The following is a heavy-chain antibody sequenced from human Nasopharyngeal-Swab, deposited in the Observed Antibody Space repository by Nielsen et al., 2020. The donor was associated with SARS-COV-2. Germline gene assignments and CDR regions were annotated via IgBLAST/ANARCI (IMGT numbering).Heavy chain of an antibody. J-gene: IGHJ1*01. Sequence: WIRQPPGKGLEWVAFIRYDGTDVYYGDSVRGRFTISRDNSKNTLYLQVNSLRAEDTAVYYCAKGRGGIVVVPAAIPEYFRHWGQGTLVTVSS. D-gene: IGHD2-2*01. CDR3: AKGRGGIVVVPAAIPEYFRH. V-gene: IGHV3-30*02. CDR2: IRYDGTDV.